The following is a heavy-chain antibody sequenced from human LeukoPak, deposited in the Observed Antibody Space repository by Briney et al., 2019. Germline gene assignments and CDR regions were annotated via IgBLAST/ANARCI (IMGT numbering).Heavy chain of an antibody. CDR1: GFTFSRYA. CDR2: ISSNGGST. J-gene: IGHJ4*02. V-gene: IGHV3-64*01. Sequence: GGSLRLSCAASGFTFSRYAMQWVRQAPGKGLEYVSAISSNGGSTYYANSVKGRFTISRDNSKNTLYLQMGSLRAEDMAEYYCAIVRVSGLGVDYWGQGTLVTVSS. D-gene: IGHD3/OR15-3a*01. CDR3: AIVRVSGLGVDY.